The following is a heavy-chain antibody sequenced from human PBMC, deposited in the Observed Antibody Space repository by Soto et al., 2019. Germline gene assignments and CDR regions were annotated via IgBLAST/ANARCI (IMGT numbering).Heavy chain of an antibody. CDR1: GFTFGDYY. CDR2: ISSSSSYT. J-gene: IGHJ4*02. D-gene: IGHD6-13*01. Sequence: GGSLRLSCAASGFTFGDYYMSWIRQAPGKGLEWVSYISSSSSYTNHADSVKGRFTISRDNAKNSLYLQMNSLRAEDTAVYYCAREAVGGSWYGFDYWGQGTQVTVSS. CDR3: AREAVGGSWYGFDY. V-gene: IGHV3-11*05.